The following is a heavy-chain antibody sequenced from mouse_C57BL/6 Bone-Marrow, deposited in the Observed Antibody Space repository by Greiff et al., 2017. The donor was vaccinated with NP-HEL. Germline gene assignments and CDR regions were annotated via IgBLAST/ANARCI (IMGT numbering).Heavy chain of an antibody. J-gene: IGHJ1*03. CDR2: INPSSGYT. Sequence: QVQLKESGAELAKPGASVKLSCKASGYTFTSYWMHWVKQRPGQGLEWIGYINPSSGYTKSNQKFKDKATLTADKSSSTAYMQLSSLTYEDSAVYYCARTDGYYVWYFDVWGTGTTVTVSS. CDR1: GYTFTSYW. V-gene: IGHV1-7*01. CDR3: ARTDGYYVWYFDV. D-gene: IGHD2-3*01.